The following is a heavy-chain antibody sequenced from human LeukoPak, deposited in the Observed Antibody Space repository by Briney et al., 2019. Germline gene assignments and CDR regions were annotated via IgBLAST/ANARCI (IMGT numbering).Heavy chain of an antibody. D-gene: IGHD4-17*01. CDR3: ARIRVGTTVTAQNYYYGMDV. J-gene: IGHJ6*02. CDR2: INHSRST. V-gene: IGHV4-34*01. CDR1: DGSFRGYY. Sequence: SETLSLTCAVYDGSFRGYYWTWIRQPPGRGLEWIGEINHSRSTNYNPSLKSRVTISVDTSKNQFSLRLSSVTAADTAVYYCARIRVGTTVTAQNYYYGMDVWGQGTTVTVSS.